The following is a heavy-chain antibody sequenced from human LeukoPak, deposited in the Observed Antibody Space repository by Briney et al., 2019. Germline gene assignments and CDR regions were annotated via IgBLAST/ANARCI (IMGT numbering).Heavy chain of an antibody. D-gene: IGHD1-1*01. J-gene: IGHJ3*02. Sequence: SETLSLTCAVYGGSFSGYYWSWIRQPPGKGLEWIGEINHSGSTNYNPSLKSRVTISVDTSKNQFSLKLSSVTAADTAVYYCATVRWNDGDAFDIWGQGTMVTVSS. V-gene: IGHV4-34*01. CDR2: INHSGST. CDR1: GGSFSGYY. CDR3: ATVRWNDGDAFDI.